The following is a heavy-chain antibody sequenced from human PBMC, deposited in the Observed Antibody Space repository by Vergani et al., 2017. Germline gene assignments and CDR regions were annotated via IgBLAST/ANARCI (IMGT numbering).Heavy chain of an antibody. D-gene: IGHD1-1*01. CDR3: ATKSCCTPGCQIGYFRE. CDR2: ISYDGTQK. J-gene: IGHJ1*01. Sequence: QVHLVESGGGVVQPGRSLRLSCVVSGFTSSYYGMHWVRQAPGKGLAWVAVISYDGTQKYYADSVKGRFTISRDNSKSTLYLQMNSLRTEDTAVYYCATKSCCTPGCQIGYFREWGQGTLVTVSS. V-gene: IGHV3-30*03. CDR1: GFTSSYYG.